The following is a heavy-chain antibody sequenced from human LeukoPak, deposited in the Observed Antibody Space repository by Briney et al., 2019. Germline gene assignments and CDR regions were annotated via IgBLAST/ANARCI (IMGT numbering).Heavy chain of an antibody. Sequence: GGSLRLSCAASGFTFSSYWMSWVRQAPGKGLEWVANIKQDGSEKYYVDSVKGRFTISRDNAKNSLYLQMNSLRAEDTAVYYCARDQRYCSSSSCPWEPFDYWGQGTLVTVPS. CDR3: ARDQRYCSSSSCPWEPFDY. CDR1: GFTFSSYW. D-gene: IGHD2-2*01. J-gene: IGHJ4*02. V-gene: IGHV3-7*05. CDR2: IKQDGSEK.